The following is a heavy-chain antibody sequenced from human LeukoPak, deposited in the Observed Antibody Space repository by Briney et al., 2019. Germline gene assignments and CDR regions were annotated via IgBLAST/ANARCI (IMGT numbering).Heavy chain of an antibody. CDR3: ARGHYYDSSAAAFDI. D-gene: IGHD3-22*01. CDR1: GYTFTSYG. Sequence: GASVKVSCKASGYTFTSYGISWVRQAPGQGLEWMGWISAYNGNTNYAQKLQGRVTMTTDTSTSTAYMELRSLRSDDTAVYYCARGHYYDSSAAAFDIWGQGTMVTVSS. V-gene: IGHV1-18*01. J-gene: IGHJ3*02. CDR2: ISAYNGNT.